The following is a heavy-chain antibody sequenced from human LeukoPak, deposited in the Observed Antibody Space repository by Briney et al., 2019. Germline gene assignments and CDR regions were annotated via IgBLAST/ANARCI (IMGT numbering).Heavy chain of an antibody. J-gene: IGHJ5*02. CDR3: ARALAVAGTGGFDP. D-gene: IGHD6-19*01. CDR2: INTDGSST. CDR1: GFTFTSYW. V-gene: IGHV3-74*01. Sequence: GGSLRLSCAASGFTFTSYWMHWVRQAPGKGLVWVSRINTDGSSTSYADSVKGRFTISRDNAKNTLYLQMSSLRAEDTAVYYCARALAVAGTGGFDPWGQGTLVTVSS.